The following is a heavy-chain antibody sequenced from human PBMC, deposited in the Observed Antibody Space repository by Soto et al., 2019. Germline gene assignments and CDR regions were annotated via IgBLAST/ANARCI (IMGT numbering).Heavy chain of an antibody. CDR2: IYYSGST. CDR3: ARHQTTVTIFGVVITHYYYGMDV. CDR1: GGSISSSSYY. J-gene: IGHJ6*02. D-gene: IGHD3-3*01. Sequence: ETLSLTCTVSGGSISSSSYYWGWIRQPPGKGLEWIGSIYYSGSTYYNPSLKSRVTISVDTSKNQFSLKLSSVTAADTAVYYCARHQTTVTIFGVVITHYYYGMDVWGQGTTVTVSS. V-gene: IGHV4-39*01.